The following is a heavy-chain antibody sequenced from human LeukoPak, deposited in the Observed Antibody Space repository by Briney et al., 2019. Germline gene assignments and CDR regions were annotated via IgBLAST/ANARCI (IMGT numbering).Heavy chain of an antibody. Sequence: PSETLSLTCTVSGGSISSYYWSWIRQPPGKGLEWIGYIYYSGSTNYNPSLKSRVTISVDTSKNQFSLKLSSVTAADTAVYYCARHEGGGSYREPFDYWGQGTLVTVSS. D-gene: IGHD1-26*01. CDR2: IYYSGST. V-gene: IGHV4-59*08. CDR1: GGSISSYY. CDR3: ARHEGGGSYREPFDY. J-gene: IGHJ4*02.